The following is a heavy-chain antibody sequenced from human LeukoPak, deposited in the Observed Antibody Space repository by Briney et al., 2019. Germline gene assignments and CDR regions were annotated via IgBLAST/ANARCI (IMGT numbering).Heavy chain of an antibody. D-gene: IGHD6-19*01. CDR3: AKSPPRYGSGWLNWFDP. Sequence: GGSLRLSCAASGFTFSSYGMSWVRQAPGKGLEWVSAISGSGGSTYYADSVKGRFTISRDNSKNTLYLQMNSLRAEDTAVYYCAKSPPRYGSGWLNWFDPWGQGTLVTVSS. V-gene: IGHV3-23*01. CDR1: GFTFSSYG. J-gene: IGHJ5*02. CDR2: ISGSGGST.